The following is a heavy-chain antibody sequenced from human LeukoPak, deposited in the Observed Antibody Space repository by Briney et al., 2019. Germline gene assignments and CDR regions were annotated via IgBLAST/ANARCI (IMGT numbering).Heavy chain of an antibody. J-gene: IGHJ4*02. V-gene: IGHV3-20*04. CDR3: AKSHHVTAIDY. CDR1: GFTFDDYG. Sequence: GGSLRLSCAASGFTFDDYGMSWVRQAPGKGLEWVSGINWNGGSTGYADSVKGRFTISRDNAKNTLYLQMNSLRAEDTAVYYCAKSHHVTAIDYWGQGTLVTVSS. D-gene: IGHD2-21*02. CDR2: INWNGGST.